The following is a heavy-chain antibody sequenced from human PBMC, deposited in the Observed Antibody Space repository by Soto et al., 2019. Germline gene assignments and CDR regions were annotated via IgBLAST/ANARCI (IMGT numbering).Heavy chain of an antibody. V-gene: IGHV3-30*18. D-gene: IGHD3-10*01. J-gene: IGHJ6*02. Sequence: WGSLRLSCAASGFTFSSYGMHWVRQAPGKGLEWVAVISYDGSNKYYADSVKGRFTISRDNSKNTLYLQMNSLRAEDTAVYYCAKDPSVRPYYYGMDVRGQGTTVTVS. CDR1: GFTFSSYG. CDR3: AKDPSVRPYYYGMDV. CDR2: ISYDGSNK.